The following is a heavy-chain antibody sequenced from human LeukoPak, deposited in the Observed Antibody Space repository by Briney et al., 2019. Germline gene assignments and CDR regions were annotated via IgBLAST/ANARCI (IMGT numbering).Heavy chain of an antibody. CDR3: AKGPRSPLLWFGELSDYYYYGMDV. V-gene: IGHV3-23*01. Sequence: SLRLSCAASGFTFXSYAMSWVRQAPGKGVEWGSAISGSGGRTYYAESVKGRFTISRDNSKNTLYLQMNSLRAEDTAVYYCAKGPRSPLLWFGELSDYYYYGMDVWGQGTTVTVSS. CDR2: ISGSGGRT. CDR1: GFTFXSYA. D-gene: IGHD3-10*01. J-gene: IGHJ6*02.